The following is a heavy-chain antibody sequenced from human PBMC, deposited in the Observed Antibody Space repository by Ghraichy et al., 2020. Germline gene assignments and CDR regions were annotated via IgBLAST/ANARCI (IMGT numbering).Heavy chain of an antibody. J-gene: IGHJ4*02. Sequence: SQTLSLTCTVSGGSVSSGPYYWGWIRQPPGKGLEWIGSLYYGRSTYYNPSLRSRVTISVDTSKNQFSLNLKSVTAADTAVYYCAEHGCDNGVCLSNWGQGTLVTVSS. V-gene: IGHV4-39*01. CDR3: AEHGCDNGVCLSN. CDR2: LYYGRST. D-gene: IGHD2-8*01. CDR1: GGSVSSGPYY.